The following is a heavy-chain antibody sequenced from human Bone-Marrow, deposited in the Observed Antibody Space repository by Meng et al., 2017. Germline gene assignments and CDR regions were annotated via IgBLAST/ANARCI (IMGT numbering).Heavy chain of an antibody. Sequence: SETLSLTCTVSGGFINGYFWNWIRRPPGKALEWIGYIYDSGNTNYSPSLKSRATISLDASKNQFSLKLSSVTTADTAVYYCARDTWIGVGQKYFYGLDVWGQGTTVTVSS. D-gene: IGHD3-3*01. J-gene: IGHJ6*02. CDR1: GGFINGYF. CDR3: ARDTWIGVGQKYFYGLDV. V-gene: IGHV4-59*01. CDR2: IYDSGNT.